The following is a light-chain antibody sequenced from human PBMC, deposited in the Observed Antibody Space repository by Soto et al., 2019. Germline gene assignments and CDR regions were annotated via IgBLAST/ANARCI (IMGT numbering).Light chain of an antibody. CDR3: LLFRGSPT. CDR2: GAS. CDR1: QSVSRN. J-gene: IGKJ3*01. Sequence: EVVLTQSPATLSVSPGDRATLSCRASQSVSRNLAWYQQKPGQAPRLLIYGASTRATGVPARFSGSGSATEFTLSISSLQSEDVAVYYCLLFRGSPTFGPGSRVHI. V-gene: IGKV3-15*01.